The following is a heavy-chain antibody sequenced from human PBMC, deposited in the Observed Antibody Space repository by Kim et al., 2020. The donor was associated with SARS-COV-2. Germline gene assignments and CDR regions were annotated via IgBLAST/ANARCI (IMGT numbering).Heavy chain of an antibody. CDR1: GGSISSYY. CDR3: ARWETYDILTGYVLYGMDV. J-gene: IGHJ6*02. Sequence: ETLSLTCTVSGGSISSYYWSWIRQPPGKGLEWIGYIYYSGSTNYNPSLKSRVTISVDTSKNQFSLKLSSVTAADTAVYYCARWETYDILTGYVLYGMDVWGQGTTVTVSS. D-gene: IGHD3-9*01. V-gene: IGHV4-59*01. CDR2: IYYSGST.